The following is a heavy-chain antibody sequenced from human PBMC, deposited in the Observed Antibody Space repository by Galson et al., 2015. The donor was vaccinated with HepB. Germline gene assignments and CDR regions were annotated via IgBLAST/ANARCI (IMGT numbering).Heavy chain of an antibody. V-gene: IGHV1-18*01. CDR2: ISAYNGNT. Sequence: SVKVSCKASGYTFTSYGISWVRQAPGQGLEWMGWISAYNGNTNYAQKLQGRVTMTTDTSTSTAYMELRSLRSDDTAVYYCARDSVPNYDSSGYYDYWGQGTLVTVSS. CDR1: GYTFTSYG. CDR3: ARDSVPNYDSSGYYDY. J-gene: IGHJ4*02. D-gene: IGHD3-22*01.